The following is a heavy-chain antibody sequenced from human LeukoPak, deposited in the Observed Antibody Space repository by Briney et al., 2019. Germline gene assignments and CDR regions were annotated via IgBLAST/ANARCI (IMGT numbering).Heavy chain of an antibody. CDR3: ARDQVATDFDY. J-gene: IGHJ4*02. Sequence: SETLSLTCSVSGGSISSNSYYWVWIRQPPGKGLEWIGTISYSGSTYYNPSLKSRVTISVDTSKNQFSLRLRSVTAADTALYYCARDQVATDFDYWGQGTLVTVSS. D-gene: IGHD5-12*01. CDR1: GGSISSNSYY. CDR2: ISYSGST. V-gene: IGHV4-39*07.